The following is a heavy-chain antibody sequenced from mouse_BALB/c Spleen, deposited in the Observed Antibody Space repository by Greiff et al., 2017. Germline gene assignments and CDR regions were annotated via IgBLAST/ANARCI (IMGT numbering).Heavy chain of an antibody. CDR1: GFTFSDYY. D-gene: IGHD1-1*01. CDR2: ISDGGSYT. J-gene: IGHJ4*01. V-gene: IGHV5-4*02. CDR3: ARPYYYGSSYAMDY. Sequence: EVQRVESGGGLVKPGGSLKLSCAASGFTFSDYYMYWVRQTPEKRLEWVATISDGGSYTYYPDSVKGRFTISRDNAKNNLYLQMSSLKSEDTAMYYCARPYYYGSSYAMDYWGQGTSVTVSS.